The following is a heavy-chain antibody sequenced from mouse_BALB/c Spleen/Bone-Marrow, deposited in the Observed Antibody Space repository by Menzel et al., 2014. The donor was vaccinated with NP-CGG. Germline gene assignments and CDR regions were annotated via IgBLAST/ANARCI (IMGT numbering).Heavy chain of an antibody. J-gene: IGHJ3*01. D-gene: IGHD1-1*01. CDR3: SRDTAVVRPFAY. CDR1: GFSLTGYA. CDR2: IWGDGST. Sequence: QVRLQQSGPGLVEPSPSLSITCTVSGFSLTGYAIHWVSQPPGKGLEWMGMIWGDGSTDYNSGLKSRPNIRNDTSKSQVFVKMSSLQTDDTARYYCSRDTAVVRPFAYWGQGTLVTVSA. V-gene: IGHV2-6-7*01.